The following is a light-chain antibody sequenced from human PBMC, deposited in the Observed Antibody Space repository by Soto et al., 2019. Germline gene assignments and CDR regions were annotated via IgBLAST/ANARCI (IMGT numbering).Light chain of an antibody. CDR3: CSYAGSYTLVI. Sequence: QSALTQPRPVSGSPGQSVTISCTGTSSDVGGYDYVSWYQQHPGEAPKLIIYDVTERPSGVPDRFSGSKSGNTASLTISGLQAEDEADYHCCSYAGSYTLVIFGGGTKLTVL. V-gene: IGLV2-11*01. CDR2: DVT. J-gene: IGLJ2*01. CDR1: SSDVGGYDY.